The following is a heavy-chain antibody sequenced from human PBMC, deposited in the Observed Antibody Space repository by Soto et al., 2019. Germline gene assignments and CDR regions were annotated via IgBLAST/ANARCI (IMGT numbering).Heavy chain of an antibody. J-gene: IGHJ4*02. D-gene: IGHD6-19*01. CDR2: IYSGGST. Sequence: GSLRLSCAASGFTVSSNYMSWVRQAPGKGLEWVSVIYSGGSTYYADSVKGRFTISRHNSKNTLYLQMNSLRAEDTAVYYCARANPSSGWYFDYWGQGTLVTVSS. CDR3: ARANPSSGWYFDY. V-gene: IGHV3-53*04. CDR1: GFTVSSNY.